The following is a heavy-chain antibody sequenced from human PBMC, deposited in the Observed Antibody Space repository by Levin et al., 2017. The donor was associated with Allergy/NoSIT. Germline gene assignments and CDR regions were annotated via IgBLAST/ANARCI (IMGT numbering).Heavy chain of an antibody. J-gene: IGHJ4*02. CDR1: GGSFRGYY. CDR2: INHSGST. V-gene: IGHV4-34*01. CDR3: ARVSDYVWGSYRHPNIDY. D-gene: IGHD3-16*02. Sequence: SQTLSLPCAVYGGSFRGYYWSWIRQPPGKGLEWIGEINHSGSTNYNPSLKSRVTISVDTSKNQFSLKLSSVTAADTAVYYCARVSDYVWGSYRHPNIDYWGQGTLVTVSS.